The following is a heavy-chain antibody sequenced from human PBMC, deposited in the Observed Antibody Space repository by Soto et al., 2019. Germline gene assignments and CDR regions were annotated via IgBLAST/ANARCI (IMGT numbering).Heavy chain of an antibody. J-gene: IGHJ1*01. CDR3: ARSYCSGGSCFFAEYFQH. CDR2: INHSGST. Sequence: SETLSLTCAVYGGSFSGYYWSWIRQPPGKGLEWIGEINHSGSTNYDPSLKSRVTISVDTSKNQFSLKLSSVTAADTAVYYCARSYCSGGSCFFAEYFQHWGQGTLVTVSS. V-gene: IGHV4-34*01. D-gene: IGHD2-15*01. CDR1: GGSFSGYY.